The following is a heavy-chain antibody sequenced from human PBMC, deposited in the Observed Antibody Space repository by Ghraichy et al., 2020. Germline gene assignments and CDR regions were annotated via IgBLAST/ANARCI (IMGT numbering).Heavy chain of an antibody. V-gene: IGHV4-59*01. CDR2: IYYSGST. Sequence: SQTLSLTCTVSGGSISSYYWSWIRQPPGKGLEWIGYIYYSGSTNYNPSLKSRVTISVDTSKNQFSLKLSSVTAADTAVYYCATPWRYNWNYFAFDIWGQGTMVTVSS. J-gene: IGHJ3*02. CDR1: GGSISSYY. D-gene: IGHD1-7*01. CDR3: ATPWRYNWNYFAFDI.